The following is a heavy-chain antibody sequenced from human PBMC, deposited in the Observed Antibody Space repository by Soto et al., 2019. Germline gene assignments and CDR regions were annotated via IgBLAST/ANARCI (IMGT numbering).Heavy chain of an antibody. CDR2: IYESGNT. CDR3: ARGIKGLQIDF. CDR1: GDSISRGVFS. D-gene: IGHD4-4*01. Sequence: SETLSLSCAVSGDSISRGVFSWSWIRQPPGKGLVWIGYIYESGNTYYHPSLKSRVTISLERSKNQFSLKLSSVTAADTAVYYCARGIKGLQIDFWGQGTLVTVSS. V-gene: IGHV4-30-2*01. J-gene: IGHJ4*02.